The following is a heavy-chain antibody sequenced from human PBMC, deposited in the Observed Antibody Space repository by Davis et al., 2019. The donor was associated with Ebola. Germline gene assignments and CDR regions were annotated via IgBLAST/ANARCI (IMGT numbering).Heavy chain of an antibody. CDR1: GFTFSSYG. CDR2: ISTGGGVT. Sequence: GESLKISCAASGFTFSSYGMHWVRQAPGKGLEWVSGISTGGGVTIYADSVKGRFTISRDNSKNTLYLQMNSLRGEDTAVYYCAKRSDYRSFDYWGQGTLVTVSS. CDR3: AKRSDYRSFDY. J-gene: IGHJ4*02. D-gene: IGHD4-11*01. V-gene: IGHV3-23*01.